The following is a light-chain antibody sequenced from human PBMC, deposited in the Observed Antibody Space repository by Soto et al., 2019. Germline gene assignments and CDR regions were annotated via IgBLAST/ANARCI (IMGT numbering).Light chain of an antibody. CDR3: QEYKNDYGT. Sequence: DIQMTQSPATLAASVGDRVSLTGLASQSIDTWLAWYQQKPGKAPNLLIYKASRLESGVPSRFSGSGSGTEFTLTISSLQPEDFGSYYCQEYKNDYGTFGQGTKVAIK. J-gene: IGKJ1*01. CDR1: QSIDTW. V-gene: IGKV1-5*03. CDR2: KAS.